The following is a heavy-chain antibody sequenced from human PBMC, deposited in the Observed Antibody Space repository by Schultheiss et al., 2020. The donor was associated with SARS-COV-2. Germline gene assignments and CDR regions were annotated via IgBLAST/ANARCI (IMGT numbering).Heavy chain of an antibody. CDR2: INPNSGGT. Sequence: ASVKVSCKASGYTFTGYYMHWVRQAPGQGLEWMGWINPNSGGTNYAQKFQGRVTMTTDTSTSTAYMELRSLRSDDTAVYYCARYHELETDPSRAFDIWGQGTMVTVSS. J-gene: IGHJ3*02. CDR1: GYTFTGYY. V-gene: IGHV1-2*02. D-gene: IGHD1-1*01. CDR3: ARYHELETDPSRAFDI.